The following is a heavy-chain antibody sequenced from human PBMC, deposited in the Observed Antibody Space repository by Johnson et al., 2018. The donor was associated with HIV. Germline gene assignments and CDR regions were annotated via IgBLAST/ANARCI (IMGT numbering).Heavy chain of an antibody. V-gene: IGHV3-7*05. CDR3: ARLNIAFDI. D-gene: IGHD2/OR15-2a*01. CDR2: IKQDGSEK. Sequence: VQLVESGGGLVQSGGSLRLPCTASGFTFRNYWMSWVRQAPGKGLEWVASIKQDGSEKYCVDSVKGRFTNSRDNAKKSLYLQMNSLRVEDTAVYYCARLNIAFDIWGQGTMVTVSS. CDR1: GFTFRNYW. J-gene: IGHJ3*02.